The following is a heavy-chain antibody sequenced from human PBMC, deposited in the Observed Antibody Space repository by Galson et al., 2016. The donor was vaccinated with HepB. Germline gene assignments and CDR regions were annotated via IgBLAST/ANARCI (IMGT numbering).Heavy chain of an antibody. D-gene: IGHD3-10*01. Sequence: SLRLSCAASGFTFYYAWMSWVRQAPGKGLEYIGRIKSKPGGGTADYAAAVKDRFTISRDDSSNTLYLQMNRLKIEDTAIYYCTWIHRNASGITYEDYYYHVDLWGKGTTVTVSS. J-gene: IGHJ6*03. V-gene: IGHV3-15*01. CDR1: GFTFYYAW. CDR3: TWIHRNASGITYEDYYYHVDL. CDR2: IKSKPGGGTA.